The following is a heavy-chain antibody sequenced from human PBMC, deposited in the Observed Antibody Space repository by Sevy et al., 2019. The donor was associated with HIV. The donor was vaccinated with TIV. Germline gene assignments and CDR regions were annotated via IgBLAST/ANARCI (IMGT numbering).Heavy chain of an antibody. CDR3: SRSVFGSGTYLNDY. D-gene: IGHD3-10*01. CDR2: VNPNGGGT. J-gene: IGHJ4*02. CDR1: GYSFTGYY. Sequence: ASVKVSCKASGYSFTGYYIHSVRQAPGQGLEWMGWVNPNGGGTNYAQKFQGRVTMTRDTSISTAYMDLTRLRSDDTAVYYCSRSVFGSGTYLNDYWGQGTLVTVSS. V-gene: IGHV1-2*02.